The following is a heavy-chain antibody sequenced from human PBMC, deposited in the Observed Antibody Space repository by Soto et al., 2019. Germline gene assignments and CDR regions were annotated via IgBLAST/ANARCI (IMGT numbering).Heavy chain of an antibody. V-gene: IGHV3-23*01. Sequence: PGGSLRLSCVGSGFSFRKYAMNWVRQAPGKGLEWVSGISGSGGSGRGFYADPVKGRFTISRDNSKNTLYLEMNSLRAEDTAVYYCAKDLDDYSSAIDFWGQGTLVTVSS. CDR1: GFSFRKYA. D-gene: IGHD4-4*01. J-gene: IGHJ4*02. CDR3: AKDLDDYSSAIDF. CDR2: ISGSGGSGRG.